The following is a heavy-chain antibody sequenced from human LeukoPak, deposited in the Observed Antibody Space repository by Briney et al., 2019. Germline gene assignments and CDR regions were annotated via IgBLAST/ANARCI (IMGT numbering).Heavy chain of an antibody. J-gene: IGHJ4*02. CDR2: IYTSGST. V-gene: IGHV4-61*02. Sequence: SETLSLTCTVSGGSISSGNYYWSWIRQPAGKGLEWIGRIYTSGSTSYNPSLKSRVTISVDTSKSQFSLKLSSVTAADTAVYYCARERQQLKPYYLDYWGQGTLVTVSS. CDR1: GGSISSGNYY. D-gene: IGHD6-13*01. CDR3: ARERQQLKPYYLDY.